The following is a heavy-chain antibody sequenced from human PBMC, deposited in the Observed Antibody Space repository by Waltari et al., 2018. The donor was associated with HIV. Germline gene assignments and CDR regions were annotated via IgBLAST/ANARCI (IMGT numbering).Heavy chain of an antibody. Sequence: QLQLQESGPGLVQPSETLSLTCTVPGGSISSSSYYWGWIRQPPGKGLECIGSIYYSGSTYYNPSLKSRVTISVDTSKNQFSLKLSSVTAADTAVYYCARHERFLFRFDPWGQGTLVTVSS. V-gene: IGHV4-39*01. CDR2: IYYSGST. J-gene: IGHJ5*02. CDR1: GGSISSSSYY. CDR3: ARHERFLFRFDP. D-gene: IGHD1-1*01.